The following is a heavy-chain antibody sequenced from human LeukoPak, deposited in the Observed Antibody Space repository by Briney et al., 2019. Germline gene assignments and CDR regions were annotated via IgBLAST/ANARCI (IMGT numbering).Heavy chain of an antibody. V-gene: IGHV1-46*01. Sequence: ASVKVSCKASGYTFTSYYMHWVRQAPGQGGEWMGLIKPSGGSTSYARKFQCRVTLTRDTSTSTVYMELSSLRSEDTAVYYCHVSWGIVVVPAAIGVGLGDYWGQGTLVTVSS. CDR2: IKPSGGST. D-gene: IGHD2-2*02. CDR1: GYTFTSYY. CDR3: HVSWGIVVVPAAIGVGLGDY. J-gene: IGHJ4*02.